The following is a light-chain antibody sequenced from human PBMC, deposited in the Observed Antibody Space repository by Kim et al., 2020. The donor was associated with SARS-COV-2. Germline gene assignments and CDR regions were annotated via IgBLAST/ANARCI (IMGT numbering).Light chain of an antibody. CDR2: AAS. J-gene: IGKJ2*01. CDR1: QGITND. V-gene: IGKV1-6*01. CDR3: LQNYNYPPT. Sequence: SASVGDIVTITCRASQGITNDLGWYQQKAGKAPKLLIYAASNLQSGVPSRFSGSGSGTHFTLTIDSLQPEDFATYYCLQNYNYPPTFGQGTKLEI.